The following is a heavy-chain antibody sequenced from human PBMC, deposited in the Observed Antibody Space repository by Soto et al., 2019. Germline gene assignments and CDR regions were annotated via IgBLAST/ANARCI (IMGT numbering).Heavy chain of an antibody. CDR1: GFTFNDYA. Sequence: EVQLVESGGGLVQPGRSLRLSCAASGFTFNDYAMHWVRQVPGKGLEWVSGISWNGGSIGYADSVKGRFTISRDNAKDSLYLQMNSLRAEDTAVYYCASVAATLNYWGQGTLVTVSS. V-gene: IGHV3-9*01. D-gene: IGHD2-15*01. J-gene: IGHJ4*02. CDR2: ISWNGGSI. CDR3: ASVAATLNY.